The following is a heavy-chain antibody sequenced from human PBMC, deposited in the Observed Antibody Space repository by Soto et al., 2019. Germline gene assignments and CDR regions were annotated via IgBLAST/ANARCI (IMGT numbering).Heavy chain of an antibody. V-gene: IGHV1-18*01. CDR3: ARSGSYYPARNWFGP. CDR2: ISGFNDDT. D-gene: IGHD3-10*01. CDR1: GYTFTSYG. J-gene: IGHJ5*02. Sequence: QLVQSGVEMKNPGASVKVSCKASGYTFTSYGISWVRQAPGQGLAWMGWISGFNDDTNHAQKCQGRFTVTKDTSTSTADMELRSLKSDDTAMYSCARSGSYYPARNWFGPWGQGTLVIVSS.